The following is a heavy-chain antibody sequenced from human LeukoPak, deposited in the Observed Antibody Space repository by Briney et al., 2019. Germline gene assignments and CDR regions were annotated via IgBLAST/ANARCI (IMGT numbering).Heavy chain of an antibody. Sequence: TGGSLRLSCAASGFTFSSSSMNWVRQAPGRGLEWVSHISSSSRTLYYADSVKGRFTISRDNDEDSLYLQMDSLRAAGMAVYYCARGLVYCSSGNCYFDNWGEGTLVTVS. CDR2: ISSSSRTL. D-gene: IGHD2-2*01. J-gene: IGHJ4*02. CDR1: GFTFSSSS. V-gene: IGHV3-48*01. CDR3: ARGLVYCSSGNCYFDN.